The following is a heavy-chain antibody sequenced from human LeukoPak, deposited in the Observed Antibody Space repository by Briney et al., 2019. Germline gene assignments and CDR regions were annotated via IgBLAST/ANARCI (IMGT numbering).Heavy chain of an antibody. J-gene: IGHJ4*02. V-gene: IGHV4-61*01. CDR1: GGSISSSSYY. Sequence: PSETLSLTCTVSGGSISSSSYYWAWIRQPPGKGLEWIGYIYYTGSTNYNPSLKSRVTISVDTSKNQFSLKLSSVTAADTAVYYCARERWGDDYNSGLYFDYWGQGSLVTVSS. D-gene: IGHD5-24*01. CDR3: ARERWGDDYNSGLYFDY. CDR2: IYYTGST.